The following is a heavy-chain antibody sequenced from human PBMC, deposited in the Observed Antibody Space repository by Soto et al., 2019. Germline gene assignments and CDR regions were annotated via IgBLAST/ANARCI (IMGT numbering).Heavy chain of an antibody. J-gene: IGHJ6*02. Sequence: RGYFWSLFRQALGKKTEWIGEINHSGSTNYNPSLKNRVTISVDTSKNQFSLKLSSVTAADTAVYYCARGVFVGGAARRWNYFDGLNVLFQG. CDR1: RGYF. D-gene: IGHD2-15*01. CDR2: INHSGST. CDR3: ARGVFVGGAARRWNYFDGLNV. V-gene: IGHV4-34*01.